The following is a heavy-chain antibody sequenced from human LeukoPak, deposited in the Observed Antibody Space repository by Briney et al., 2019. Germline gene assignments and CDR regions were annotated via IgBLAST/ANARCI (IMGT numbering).Heavy chain of an antibody. Sequence: GGSLRLSCAASGFTFSSYSMNWVRQAPGKGLEWVSSISSSSSYIYFADSVKGRFTISRDNAKNSLYLQMNSLRAEDTAVYYCARGGSGGYGDYDNYWGQGTLVTVSS. CDR3: ARGGSGGYGDYDNY. CDR1: GFTFSSYS. CDR2: ISSSSSYI. J-gene: IGHJ4*02. D-gene: IGHD4-17*01. V-gene: IGHV3-21*01.